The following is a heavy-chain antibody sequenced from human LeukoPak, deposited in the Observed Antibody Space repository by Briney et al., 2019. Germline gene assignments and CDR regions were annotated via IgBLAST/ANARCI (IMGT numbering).Heavy chain of an antibody. CDR3: ARGLRWSVLDAFDI. D-gene: IGHD4-23*01. Sequence: ASVKVSCKAPGYTFTGYYMHWVRQAPGQGLEWMGRINPNSGGTNYAQKFQGRVTMTRDTSISTAYMELSRLRSDDTAVYYCARGLRWSVLDAFDIWGQGTMVTVSS. CDR2: INPNSGGT. J-gene: IGHJ3*02. CDR1: GYTFTGYY. V-gene: IGHV1-2*06.